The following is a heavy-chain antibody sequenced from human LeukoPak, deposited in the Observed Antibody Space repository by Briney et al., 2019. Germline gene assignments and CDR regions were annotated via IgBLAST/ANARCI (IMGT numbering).Heavy chain of an antibody. J-gene: IGHJ4*02. CDR3: ARADTAYSSTWYFDD. Sequence: SQTLSLTCAISGDSVSSNSAAWNWIRQSPSRGLEWLGRTYYRSKWYNDYAVSVKSRITINPDTSKNQFSLQLNSVTPDDTAVYHCARADTAYSSTWYFDDWGQGTLVTVSS. CDR1: GDSVSSNSAA. D-gene: IGHD6-13*01. CDR2: TYYRSKWYN. V-gene: IGHV6-1*01.